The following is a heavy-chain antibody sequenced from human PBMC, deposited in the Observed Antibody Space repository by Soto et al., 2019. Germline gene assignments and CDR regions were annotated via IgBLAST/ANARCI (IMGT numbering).Heavy chain of an antibody. CDR1: GFTFTSSA. V-gene: IGHV1-58*02. D-gene: IGHD5-12*01. CDR2: IVVGGGNT. J-gene: IGHJ4*02. Sequence: ASVKVSCKASGFTFTSSAMQWVRQARGQRLEWIGWIVVGGGNTNYAQKFQERVTITRDMSTSTAYMELSSLRSEDTAVYYCAAEYLGGGYDLPMGFSYWGRRSPDPGSA. CDR3: AAEYLGGGYDLPMGFSY.